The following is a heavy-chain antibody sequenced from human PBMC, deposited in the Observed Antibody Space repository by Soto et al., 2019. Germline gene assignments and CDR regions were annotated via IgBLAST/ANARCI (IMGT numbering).Heavy chain of an antibody. J-gene: IGHJ6*02. CDR1: GGSISLDHYR. V-gene: IGHV4-30-4*01. CDR2: VHYSGSV. Sequence: PSETLSLTCTVSGGSISLDHYRWTWIRQPPGKGLEWIGYVHYSGSVLYNPSLQSRVSISVDTSKNQFSLKLSSVTAADTAVYFCAREDDGGDRDYYGLDVWGQGTTVTVSS. CDR3: AREDDGGDRDYYGLDV. D-gene: IGHD2-21*02.